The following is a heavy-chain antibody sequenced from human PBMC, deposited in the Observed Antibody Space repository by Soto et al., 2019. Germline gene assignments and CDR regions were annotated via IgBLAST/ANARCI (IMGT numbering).Heavy chain of an antibody. CDR2: INPSGGST. CDR3: AGEGRSCCGGDCRGYFDL. Sequence: QVQLVQSGAEVKKPGASVKVSCKASGYTFTSYYMHWVRQAPGQGLEWMGIINPSGGSTSYAQKFQGRVTMTRDTSTSTVYMELRRLGSEDTAVYYCAGEGRSCCGGDCRGYFDLWGRGTLVTVSS. CDR1: GYTFTSYY. D-gene: IGHD2-21*02. V-gene: IGHV1-46*01. J-gene: IGHJ2*01.